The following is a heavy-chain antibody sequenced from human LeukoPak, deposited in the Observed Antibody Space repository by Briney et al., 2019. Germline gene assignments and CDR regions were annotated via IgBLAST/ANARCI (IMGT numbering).Heavy chain of an antibody. CDR3: ARDPQYGSSGWYPFDY. V-gene: IGHV3-21*01. Sequence: PGGSLRLSCAASGFTFSSYSMNWVRQAPGKGLEWVSSTSSSSSYIYYADSVKGRFTISRDNAKNSLYLQMNSLRAEDTAVYYCARDPQYGSSGWYPFDYWGQGTLVTVSS. D-gene: IGHD6-19*01. CDR2: TSSSSSYI. CDR1: GFTFSSYS. J-gene: IGHJ4*02.